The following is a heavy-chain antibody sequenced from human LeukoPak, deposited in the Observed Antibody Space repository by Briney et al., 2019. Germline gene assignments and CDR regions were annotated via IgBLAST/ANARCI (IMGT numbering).Heavy chain of an antibody. CDR2: IRYDGSNK. CDR1: GFTFSSYG. Sequence: GGSLRLSCAASGFTFSSYGMHWVRQAPGKGLEWVAFIRYDGSNKYYADSVKGRFTISRDNSKNTLYLQMNSLRAEDTAVYYCARDRDYYGSGSYPDYWGQGTLVTVSS. V-gene: IGHV3-30*02. J-gene: IGHJ4*02. CDR3: ARDRDYYGSGSYPDY. D-gene: IGHD3-10*01.